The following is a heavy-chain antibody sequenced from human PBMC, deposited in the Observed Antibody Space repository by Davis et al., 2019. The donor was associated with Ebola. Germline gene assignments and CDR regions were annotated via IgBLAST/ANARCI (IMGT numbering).Heavy chain of an antibody. CDR2: ISYDGSNK. CDR1: EFTFSSYA. V-gene: IGHV3-30*04. CDR3: AKGVWYSSGWYQDPQLDY. Sequence: GESLKISCAASEFTFSSYALHWVRQAPGKGLEWVAVISYDGSNKYYADSVKGRFTISRDNSKNTLYLQMNSLRAEDTAVYYCAKGVWYSSGWYQDPQLDYWGQGTLVTVSS. D-gene: IGHD6-19*01. J-gene: IGHJ4*02.